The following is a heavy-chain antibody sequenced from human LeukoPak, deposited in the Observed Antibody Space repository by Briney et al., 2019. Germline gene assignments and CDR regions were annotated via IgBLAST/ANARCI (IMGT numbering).Heavy chain of an antibody. CDR2: IRYDGSNK. J-gene: IGHJ4*02. CDR3: AKDSGYSYGSYFDY. D-gene: IGHD5-18*01. CDR1: GFTFSSYG. Sequence: GGSLRLSCAASGFTFSSYGMHWVRQAPGKGLEWVAFIRYDGSNKYYADSVKGRFTISRDNSKNTLYLQMNSLRAEDTAVYYCAKDSGYSYGSYFDYWGQGTLVTVSS. V-gene: IGHV3-30*02.